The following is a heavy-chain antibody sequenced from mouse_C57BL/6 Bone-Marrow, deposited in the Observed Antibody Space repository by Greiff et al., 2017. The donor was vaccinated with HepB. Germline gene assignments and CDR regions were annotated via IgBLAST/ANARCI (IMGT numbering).Heavy chain of an antibody. CDR3: VREDDSNTVVATYDDMDD. CDR1: GFTFNTYA. D-gene: IGHD1-1*01. J-gene: IGHJ4*01. V-gene: IGHV10-3*01. CDR2: IRSKSSNYAT. Sequence: EVKVVESGGGLVQPKGSLKLSCAASGFTFNTYAMHWVRQAPGKGLEWVARIRSKSSNYATYYADSVKDRFTISRDDSQSMLYLQRNNLKTEDTDMYYCVREDDSNTVVATYDDMDDWGKGNAVTVSS.